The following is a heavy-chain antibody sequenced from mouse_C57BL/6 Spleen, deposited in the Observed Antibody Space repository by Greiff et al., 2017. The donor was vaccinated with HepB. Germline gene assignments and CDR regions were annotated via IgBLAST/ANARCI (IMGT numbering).Heavy chain of an antibody. Sequence: VQLQQSGAELVKPGASVKMSCKASGYTFTSYWITWVKQRPGQGLEWIGDIYPGSGSTNYNEKLKSKATLTVDTSSSTAYMQLSSLTSEDSAVYYCARKGGNWYYFDYWGQGTTLTVSS. V-gene: IGHV1-55*01. CDR2: IYPGSGST. J-gene: IGHJ2*01. CDR3: ARKGGNWYYFDY. D-gene: IGHD2-1*01. CDR1: GYTFTSYW.